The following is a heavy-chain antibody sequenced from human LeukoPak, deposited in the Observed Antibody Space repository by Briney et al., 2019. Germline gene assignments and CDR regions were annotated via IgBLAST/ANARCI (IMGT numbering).Heavy chain of an antibody. D-gene: IGHD2-15*01. J-gene: IGHJ4*02. CDR3: ARDLCSGGSCYFDY. V-gene: IGHV3-21*01. CDR2: ISLSSTSI. Sequence: PGGSLRLSCAASGFTFSNYDMGWVRQAAGKGLEWVSYISLSSTSIYYADSVKGRFTISRDNAKNSLYLQMNSLRAEDTAVYYCARDLCSGGSCYFDYWGQGTLVTVSS. CDR1: GFTFSNYD.